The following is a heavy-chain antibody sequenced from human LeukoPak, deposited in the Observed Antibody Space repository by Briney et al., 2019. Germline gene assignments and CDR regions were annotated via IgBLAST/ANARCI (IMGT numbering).Heavy chain of an antibody. V-gene: IGHV3-74*01. Sequence: GGSLRLSCAASGFXFSNYWIHWFRQAPGKGLVWVSNINSDGSSTTYADSVKGRFTISRDNAKNTLYLQMNSLRAEDTAVYYCVRDRSGSSSVYWGQGTLVTVSS. CDR3: VRDRSGSSSVY. D-gene: IGHD6-6*01. CDR1: GFXFSNYW. CDR2: INSDGSST. J-gene: IGHJ4*02.